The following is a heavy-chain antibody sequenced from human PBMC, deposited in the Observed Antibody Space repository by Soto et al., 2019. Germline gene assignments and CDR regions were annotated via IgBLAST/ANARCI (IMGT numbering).Heavy chain of an antibody. CDR2: IYYSGST. Sequence: QVQLQESGPGPVKPSQTLSLTCTVSGGSISSGGYYWSWIRQHPGKGLEWIGYIYYSGSTYYNPSLKSRVTISVDTSKNQFSLKLSSVTAADTAVYYCARENYYDSSGYYADYWGQGTLVTVSS. CDR3: ARENYYDSSGYYADY. J-gene: IGHJ4*02. CDR1: GGSISSGGYY. D-gene: IGHD3-22*01. V-gene: IGHV4-31*03.